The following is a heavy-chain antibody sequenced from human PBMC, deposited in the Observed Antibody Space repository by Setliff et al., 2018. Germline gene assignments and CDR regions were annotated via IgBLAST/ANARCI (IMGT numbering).Heavy chain of an antibody. CDR3: AKVRSAVTNVFDI. J-gene: IGHJ3*02. Sequence: GGSLRLSCAASGFTFSNYGMTWVPQAPGKGLEWISYISTSGSTIYYADSVKGRFTISRDNAKNSLYSQMNSLRAEDTALYYCAKVRSAVTNVFDIWGQGTMVTVSS. CDR2: ISTSGSTI. V-gene: IGHV3-48*04. CDR1: GFTFSNYG. D-gene: IGHD4-17*01.